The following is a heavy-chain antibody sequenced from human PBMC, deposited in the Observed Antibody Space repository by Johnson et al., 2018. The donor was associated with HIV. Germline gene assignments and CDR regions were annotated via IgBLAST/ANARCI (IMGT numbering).Heavy chain of an antibody. CDR2: ISSSGRTI. J-gene: IGHJ3*02. V-gene: IGHV3-11*04. Sequence: QVQLVESGGDLVKHGGSLRLSCAASGFIFSDYYMTWIRQAPGKGLESISYISSSGRTIYYADSVKGRFTMSRDNAKKSLYLQMNSLRAEDTAVYYCARDRSKGGAFDIWGQGTMVTVSS. D-gene: IGHD2/OR15-2a*01. CDR1: GFIFSDYY. CDR3: ARDRSKGGAFDI.